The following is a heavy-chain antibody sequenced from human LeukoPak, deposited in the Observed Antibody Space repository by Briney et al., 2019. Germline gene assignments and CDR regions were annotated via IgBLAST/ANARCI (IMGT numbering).Heavy chain of an antibody. J-gene: IGHJ4*02. Sequence: GGSLRLSCAAPGFAFSSYGMPSVRQAPGKGLEWVAVIWYDGSNKYYADSVKGRFTISRDNSKNTLYLQMNSLRAEDTAVYYCARGRWSGYDSSGYYSSFDYWGQGTLVTVSS. CDR3: ARGRWSGYDSSGYYSSFDY. V-gene: IGHV3-33*01. CDR1: GFAFSSYG. D-gene: IGHD3-22*01. CDR2: IWYDGSNK.